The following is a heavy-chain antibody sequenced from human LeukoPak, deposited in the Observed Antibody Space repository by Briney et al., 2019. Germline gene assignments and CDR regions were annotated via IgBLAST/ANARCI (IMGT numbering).Heavy chain of an antibody. Sequence: GASVKVSCKASGYTFTGSYMHWVRQAPGQGLEWMAWINPNSGGTNYAQKFQGSVTMTRDTSSSTAYMELNRLRSDDPAVYYCARDHGPAYCGGDCYSGLFDPWGQGTLVTVSS. CDR2: INPNSGGT. J-gene: IGHJ5*02. D-gene: IGHD2-21*02. CDR1: GYTFTGSY. V-gene: IGHV1-2*02. CDR3: ARDHGPAYCGGDCYSGLFDP.